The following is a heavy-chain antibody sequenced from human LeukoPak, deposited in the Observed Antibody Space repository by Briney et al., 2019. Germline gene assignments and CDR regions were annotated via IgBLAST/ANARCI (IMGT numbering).Heavy chain of an antibody. V-gene: IGHV3-23*01. CDR1: GFTFSSYA. D-gene: IGHD3-22*01. J-gene: IGHJ4*02. CDR2: IIGSGGST. CDR3: AKERYDSSGYYDY. Sequence: AGGSLRLSCAASGFTFSSYAMSWVRRAPGKGLEWASTIIGSGGSTYYADSVKGRFTISRDNSKNTLYLQMNSLTAADTAVYYCAKERYDSSGYYDYWGQGTLVTVSS.